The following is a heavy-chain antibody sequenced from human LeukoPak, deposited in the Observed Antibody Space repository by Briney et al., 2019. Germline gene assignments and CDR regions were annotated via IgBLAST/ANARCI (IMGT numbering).Heavy chain of an antibody. D-gene: IGHD2-15*01. J-gene: IGHJ4*02. Sequence: GGSLRLSCVASGFTFSSYGMHWARQAPGKGLEWVAVISYDGSNKYYADSVKGRFTISRDNSKNTLYLQMNSLRAEDTAVYYCARGPHTQLPPIDYWGQGTLVTVSS. V-gene: IGHV3-30-3*01. CDR1: GFTFSSYG. CDR3: ARGPHTQLPPIDY. CDR2: ISYDGSNK.